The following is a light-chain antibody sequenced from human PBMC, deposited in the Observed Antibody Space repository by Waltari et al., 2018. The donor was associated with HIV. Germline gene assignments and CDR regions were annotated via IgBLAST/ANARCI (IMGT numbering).Light chain of an antibody. Sequence: QAVVTQEPSLTVSPGGTVTPTCGSSTGPVTSDHHPYWFQQKSGQAPRTLIYDTFSKHSWTPARFSGSLLGGKAALTLSGAQPEDEADYFCLLSFAGARPVVFGGGTKLTVL. CDR2: DTF. CDR3: LLSFAGARPVV. J-gene: IGLJ2*01. V-gene: IGLV7-46*01. CDR1: TGPVTSDHH.